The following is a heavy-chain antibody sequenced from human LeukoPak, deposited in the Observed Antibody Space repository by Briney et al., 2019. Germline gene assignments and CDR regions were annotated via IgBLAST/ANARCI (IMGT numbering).Heavy chain of an antibody. CDR3: ARTTSGVGGFDS. J-gene: IGHJ4*02. Sequence: SETLSLTCTVSGGSISSNYWSWIRQPPGKGLEWIAYIYYSGSSNYNPSLKSRVTISGDTSKNQFSLKLNSVTAAGTAVYYCARTTSGVGGFDSWGQGTLVTVSS. CDR1: GGSISSNY. V-gene: IGHV4-59*01. CDR2: IYYSGSS. D-gene: IGHD6-19*01.